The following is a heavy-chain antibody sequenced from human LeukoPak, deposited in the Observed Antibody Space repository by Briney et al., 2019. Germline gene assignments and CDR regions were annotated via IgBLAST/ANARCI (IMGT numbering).Heavy chain of an antibody. J-gene: IGHJ4*02. Sequence: PGGSLRLSCAASGFTFSSYWMSWVRQAPGKGLEWVSAISGSGGSTYYADSVKGRFTISRDNSKNTLYLQMNSLRAEDTAVYYCAKTDVEAAAGFLDYWGQGTLVTVSS. CDR2: ISGSGGST. CDR3: AKTDVEAAAGFLDY. D-gene: IGHD6-13*01. V-gene: IGHV3-23*01. CDR1: GFTFSSYW.